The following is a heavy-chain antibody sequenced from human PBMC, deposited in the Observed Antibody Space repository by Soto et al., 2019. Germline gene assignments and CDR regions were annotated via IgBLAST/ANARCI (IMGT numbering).Heavy chain of an antibody. CDR3: AKESDYYYGMDV. CDR1: GFTFSSYG. Sequence: SLRLSCAASGFTFSSYGMHWVRQAPGKGLEWVAVIWYDGSNKYYADSVKGRFTISRDNSKNTLYLQMNSLRAEDTAVYYCAKESDYYYGMDVWGQGTTVTVSS. J-gene: IGHJ6*02. CDR2: IWYDGSNK. V-gene: IGHV3-33*06.